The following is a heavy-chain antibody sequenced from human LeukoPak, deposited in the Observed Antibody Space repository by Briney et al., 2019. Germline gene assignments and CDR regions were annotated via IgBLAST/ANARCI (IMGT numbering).Heavy chain of an antibody. CDR3: SRERAHSSGWYYFDY. V-gene: IGHV1-2*02. CDR2: INPNSGGT. CDR1: GYTFTGYY. J-gene: IGHJ4*02. Sequence: ASVKVSCKASGYTFTGYYMHWVRQAPGQGLEWMGWINPNSGGTNYAQKFQGRVTMTRDTSTSTAYMELSRLRSDDAAVYYCSRERAHSSGWYYFDYWGQGTLVTVSS. D-gene: IGHD6-19*01.